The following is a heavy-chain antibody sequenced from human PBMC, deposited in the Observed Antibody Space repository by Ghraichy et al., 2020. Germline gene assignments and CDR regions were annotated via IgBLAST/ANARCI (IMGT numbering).Heavy chain of an antibody. CDR1: GFTFSSYA. J-gene: IGHJ6*02. V-gene: IGHV3-23*01. Sequence: GESLNISCAASGFTFSSYAMSWVRQAPGKGLEWVSAISGSGGSTYYADSVKGRFTISRDNSKNTLYLQMNSLRAEDTAVYYCAKDLGGYCSGGSCYSSVYYGMDVWGQGTTVTVSS. CDR3: AKDLGGYCSGGSCYSSVYYGMDV. CDR2: ISGSGGST. D-gene: IGHD2-15*01.